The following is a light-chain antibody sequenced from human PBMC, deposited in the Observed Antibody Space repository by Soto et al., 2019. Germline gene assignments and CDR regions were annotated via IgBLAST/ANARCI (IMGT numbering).Light chain of an antibody. CDR2: GAS. Sequence: ETVLTQSPGTLSLSPGERATLSCRASQSVSSNTLAWYQQKPGQAPRLLMYGASTRATGIPDRFSGSGSGTDFTLTVSRLEPDDLAVYYCQQYGTSPSWTFGQGTKV. CDR1: QSVSSNT. CDR3: QQYGTSPSWT. J-gene: IGKJ1*01. V-gene: IGKV3-20*01.